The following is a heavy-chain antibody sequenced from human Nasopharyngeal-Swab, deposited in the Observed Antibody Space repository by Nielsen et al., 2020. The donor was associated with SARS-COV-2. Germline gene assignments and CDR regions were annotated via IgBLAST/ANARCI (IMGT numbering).Heavy chain of an antibody. V-gene: IGHV1-69*04. D-gene: IGHD2-2*02. J-gene: IGHJ6*02. Sequence: SVKVSCKASGCTFSSYAISWVRQAPGQGLEWMGRIIPILGIANYAQKFQGRVTITADKSTSTAYMELSSLRSEDTAVYYCASIPDTLSHYYYGMDVWGQGTTVTVSS. CDR1: GCTFSSYA. CDR3: ASIPDTLSHYYYGMDV. CDR2: IIPILGIA.